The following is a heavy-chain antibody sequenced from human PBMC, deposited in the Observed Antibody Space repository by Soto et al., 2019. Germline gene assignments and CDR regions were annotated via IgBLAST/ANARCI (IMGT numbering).Heavy chain of an antibody. D-gene: IGHD3-16*01. V-gene: IGHV1-46*03. CDR1: GYTFTNYY. J-gene: IGHJ4*02. CDR3: ARGGMGTLYFYY. CDR2: INPSGGST. Sequence: QVQVVQSGAEVKKPGASVKVSCKASGYTFTNYYIHWVRQAPGQGLEWMGIINPSGGSTNYAQKFQGRVIMTRDTSTSTVYMELSSLRSEDTAVYYCARGGMGTLYFYYWGQGTLVTVSS.